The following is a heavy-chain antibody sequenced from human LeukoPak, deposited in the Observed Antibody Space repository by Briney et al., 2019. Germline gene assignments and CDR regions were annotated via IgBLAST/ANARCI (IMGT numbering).Heavy chain of an antibody. CDR2: IYYSGIT. CDR3: ATDPLSSSSWYPGGFDP. Sequence: SETLSLTCTVSGGSISSSSYYWGWIRQPPGKGLEWIGSIYYSGITYYNPSLKSRVTISVDTSKNQCSLKLSSVTAADTAVYYCATDPLSSSSWYPGGFDPWGQGTLVTVSS. D-gene: IGHD6-13*01. CDR1: GGSISSSSYY. J-gene: IGHJ5*02. V-gene: IGHV4-39*07.